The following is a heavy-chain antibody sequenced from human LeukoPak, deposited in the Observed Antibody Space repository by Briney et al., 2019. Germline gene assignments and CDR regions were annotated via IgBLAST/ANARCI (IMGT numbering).Heavy chain of an antibody. V-gene: IGHV3-7*01. D-gene: IGHD3-10*01. CDR3: ARDAFRARYFDL. CDR1: GFTFSGFA. CDR2: IKQGGREK. J-gene: IGHJ2*01. Sequence: GGSLRLSCAASGFTFSGFAMCWVRQAPGKGLEWVANIKQGGREKFYVDSVKGRFSLSRDYAKKSVYLEMNSLRVDDTAVYYCARDAFRARYFDLWGRGTLVTVSS.